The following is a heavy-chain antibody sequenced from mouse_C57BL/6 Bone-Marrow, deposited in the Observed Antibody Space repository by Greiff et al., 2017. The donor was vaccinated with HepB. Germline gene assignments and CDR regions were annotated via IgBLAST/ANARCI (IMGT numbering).Heavy chain of an antibody. Sequence: EVKLVESGGDLVKPGGSLKLSCAASGFTFSSYGMSWVRQTPDKRLEWVATISSGGSYTYYPDSVKGRFTISRDNAKNTLYLQMSSLKSEDTAMYYCARWGASPYYFDYWGQGTTLTVSS. CDR2: ISSGGSYT. CDR1: GFTFSSYG. CDR3: ARWGASPYYFDY. V-gene: IGHV5-6*01. D-gene: IGHD6-1*01. J-gene: IGHJ2*01.